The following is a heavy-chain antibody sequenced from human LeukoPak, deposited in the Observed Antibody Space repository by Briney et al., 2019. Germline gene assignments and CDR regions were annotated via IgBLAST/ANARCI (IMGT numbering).Heavy chain of an antibody. V-gene: IGHV3-23*01. D-gene: IGHD3-3*01. CDR2: ISGSGGST. CDR1: GFTFSSYA. J-gene: IGHJ4*02. Sequence: GGSLRLSCAASGFTFSSYAMSWVRQAPGKGLEWVSAISGSGGSTNYADSVKGRFTISRVNSKNTLYLQMNSLRAEDTAVYYCAKLFAVVIIGRSDWGQGTLVTVSS. CDR3: AKLFAVVIIGRSD.